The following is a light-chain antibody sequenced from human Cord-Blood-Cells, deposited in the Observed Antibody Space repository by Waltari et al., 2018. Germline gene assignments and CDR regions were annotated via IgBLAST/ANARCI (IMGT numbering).Light chain of an antibody. V-gene: IGLV2-14*01. CDR1: SSDVGGYNY. J-gene: IGLJ3*02. CDR2: EVS. Sequence: QSALTQPASVSGSPGQSITISCTGTSSDVGGYNYVSWYQQHPGKAPKLMIYEVSNRPAGVSKRFSGSKSGNTASRTISGLQAEDEADYYCSSYTSSSTRVFGGGTKLTVL. CDR3: SSYTSSSTRV.